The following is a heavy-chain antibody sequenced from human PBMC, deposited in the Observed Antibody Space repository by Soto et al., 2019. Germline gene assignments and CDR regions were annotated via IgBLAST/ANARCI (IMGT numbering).Heavy chain of an antibody. J-gene: IGHJ5*02. CDR1: GGSISSSSYY. CDR3: ARHQSSAYDFWSGYYSGNWFDP. CDR2: IYYSGST. D-gene: IGHD3-3*01. V-gene: IGHV4-39*01. Sequence: TLSLTCTVSGGSISSSSYYWGWIRQPPGKGLEWIGSIYYSGSTYYNPSLKSRVTISVDTSKNQFSLKLSSVTAADTAAYYCARHQSSAYDFWSGYYSGNWFDPWGQGTLVTVSS.